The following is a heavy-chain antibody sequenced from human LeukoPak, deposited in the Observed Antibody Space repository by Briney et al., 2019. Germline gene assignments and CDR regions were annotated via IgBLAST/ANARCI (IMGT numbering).Heavy chain of an antibody. D-gene: IGHD3-22*01. Sequence: SETLSLTCAVYGGSFSSYYWSWIRQPPGKGLEWIGYIYYSGSTNYNPSLKSRVTISVDTSKNQFSLKLSSVTAADTAVYYCARETLDYYDSSGPLIDYWGQGTLVTVSS. CDR1: GGSFSSYY. CDR3: ARETLDYYDSSGPLIDY. CDR2: IYYSGST. J-gene: IGHJ4*02. V-gene: IGHV4-59*01.